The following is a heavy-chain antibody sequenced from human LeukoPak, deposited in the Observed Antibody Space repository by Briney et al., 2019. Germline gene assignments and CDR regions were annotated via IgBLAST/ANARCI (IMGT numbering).Heavy chain of an antibody. J-gene: IGHJ4*02. D-gene: IGHD3-10*01. Sequence: GGSLRLSCAASGFTFSSYAMNWVRQAPGKGLEWVSVISGSGGSTYYADSVKGRFTISRDNSKNTLYLQMNSLRDEDTAVYYCAKEPITMIRGAPFDYWGQGTLVTVSS. CDR3: AKEPITMIRGAPFDY. V-gene: IGHV3-23*01. CDR2: ISGSGGST. CDR1: GFTFSSYA.